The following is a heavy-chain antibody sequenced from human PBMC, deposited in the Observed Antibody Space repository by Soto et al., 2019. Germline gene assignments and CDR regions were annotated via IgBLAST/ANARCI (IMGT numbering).Heavy chain of an antibody. J-gene: IGHJ4*02. CDR1: GGSISSGGYY. CDR3: ARAKYQLLNFDY. Sequence: KPSETLSLTCTVSGGSISSGGYYWSWIRQHPGKGLEWIGYIYYSGSTYYNPSLKSRVTISVDTSKNQFSLKLSSVTAADTAVYYCARAKYQLLNFDYWGQGTLVTVSS. D-gene: IGHD2-2*01. CDR2: IYYSGST. V-gene: IGHV4-31*03.